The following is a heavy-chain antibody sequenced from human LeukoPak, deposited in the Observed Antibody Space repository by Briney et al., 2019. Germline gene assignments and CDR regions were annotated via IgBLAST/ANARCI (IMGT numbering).Heavy chain of an antibody. D-gene: IGHD3-22*01. J-gene: IGHJ4*02. Sequence: SETLSLTCTVSGGSVSSGSHYWSWIRQPPGKGLEWIGYIYYSGSTNYNPSLKSRVTISVDTSKNQFSLKLSSVTAADTAVYYCAAYYYDSSGYPLWGQGTLVTVSS. V-gene: IGHV4-61*01. CDR1: GGSVSSGSHY. CDR2: IYYSGST. CDR3: AAYYYDSSGYPL.